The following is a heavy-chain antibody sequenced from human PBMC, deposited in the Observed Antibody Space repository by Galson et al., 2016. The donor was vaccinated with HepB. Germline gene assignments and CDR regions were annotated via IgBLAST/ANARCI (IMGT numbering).Heavy chain of an antibody. CDR3: AGSTHGSSDGFDI. J-gene: IGHJ3*02. V-gene: IGHV1-69*06. Sequence: SVKVSCKASGGTFSSYAISWVRQAPGQGLQWMGGIIPIFGATNYAQKFQGRVTIIADKSTSTAYMELSSLRSEDTAVYYCAGSTHGSSDGFDIWGQGTMVTVSA. CDR2: IIPIFGAT. CDR1: GGTFSSYA. D-gene: IGHD6-25*01.